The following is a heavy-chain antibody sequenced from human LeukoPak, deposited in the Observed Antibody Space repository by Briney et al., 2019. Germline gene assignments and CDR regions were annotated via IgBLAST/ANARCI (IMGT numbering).Heavy chain of an antibody. V-gene: IGHV3-30-3*01. Sequence: GRSLRLSCAASGFTFSSYAMHWVRQAPGKGLEWVAVISYDGSNKYYADSVKGRFTISRDNSKNTLYLQMNSLRAEDTAVYYCARVSDRRELFEVNYWGQGTLVTVSS. CDR2: ISYDGSNK. CDR3: ARVSDRRELFEVNY. J-gene: IGHJ4*02. CDR1: GFTFSSYA. D-gene: IGHD1-26*01.